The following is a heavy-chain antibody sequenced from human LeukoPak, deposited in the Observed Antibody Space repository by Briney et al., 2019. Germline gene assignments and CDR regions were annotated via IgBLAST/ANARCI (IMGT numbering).Heavy chain of an antibody. J-gene: IGHJ4*02. Sequence: PGGSLRLSCETSGFAFSSYWMLWVRQAPGKGLVWVSRISGDGSITTYADSVKGRFTISRDNTMNILYLQMNSLRDEDTATYYCARSQFDYWGQGILVTVSS. CDR1: GFAFSSYW. V-gene: IGHV3-74*01. CDR2: ISGDGSIT. CDR3: ARSQFDY.